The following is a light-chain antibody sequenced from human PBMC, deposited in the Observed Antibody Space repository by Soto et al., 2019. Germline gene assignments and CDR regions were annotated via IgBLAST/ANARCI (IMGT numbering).Light chain of an antibody. CDR2: GAS. J-gene: IGKJ4*01. CDR3: QQYSVWPLT. V-gene: IGKV3D-15*01. Sequence: EIVLTQSPATLSLSPGERATLSCRASQSVSNNLAWYQQKPGQPPRLLIFGASTRATGIPARFSGSGSEAEFALTISTLQPEDFAVYYCQQYSVWPLTFGGGTKVDIK. CDR1: QSVSNN.